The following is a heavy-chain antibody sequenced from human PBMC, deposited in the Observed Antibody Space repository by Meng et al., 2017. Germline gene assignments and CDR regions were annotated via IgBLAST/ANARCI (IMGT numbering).Heavy chain of an antibody. D-gene: IGHD4-17*01. J-gene: IGHJ4*02. CDR1: GFTFSDYY. V-gene: IGHV3-66*01. Sequence: VSLVESGGGLVKPGGSLRPSCAASGFTFSDYYMSWICQAPGKGLEWVSVIYSGGSTYYADSVKGRFTISRDNSKNTLYLQMNSLRAEDTAVYYCARAVTRYYFDYWGQGTLVTVSS. CDR3: ARAVTRYYFDY. CDR2: IYSGGST.